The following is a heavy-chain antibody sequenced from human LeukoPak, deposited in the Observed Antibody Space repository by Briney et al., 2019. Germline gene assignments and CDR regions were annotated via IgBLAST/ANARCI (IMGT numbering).Heavy chain of an antibody. D-gene: IGHD4-17*01. CDR3: ARGGTTVTTFNYFDS. CDR1: GGSISGYY. V-gene: IGHV4-59*01. Sequence: PSDTLYITCTVAGGSISGYYWSWIRQPSGKGLDWIGYIYYIGSTTYNPSLRSRVTISVDKSKNQFSLRLSSVTAADTALYYCARGGTTVTTFNYFDSWGQGTLVTVSS. J-gene: IGHJ4*02. CDR2: IYYIGST.